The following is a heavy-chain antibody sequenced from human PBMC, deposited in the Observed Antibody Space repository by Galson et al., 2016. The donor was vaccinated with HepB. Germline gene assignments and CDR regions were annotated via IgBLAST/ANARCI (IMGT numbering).Heavy chain of an antibody. CDR2: ISGSGGT. CDR3: AKHPDYDIVTAYYMDV. CDR1: GFTFSSYA. J-gene: IGHJ4*02. Sequence: SLRLSCAASGFTFSSYAMSWVRQAPGKGLEWVSAISGSGGTNYADSVKGRFTISRDKSKNTLYLQMNRLRAEDTAVYYCAKHPDYDIVTAYYMDVWGQGTLVTVSS. V-gene: IGHV3-23*01. D-gene: IGHD3-9*01.